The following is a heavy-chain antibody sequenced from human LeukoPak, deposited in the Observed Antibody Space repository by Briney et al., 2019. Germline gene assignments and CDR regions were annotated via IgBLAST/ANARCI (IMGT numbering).Heavy chain of an antibody. CDR1: EFSFSSYS. CDR2: IKQDGSEK. Sequence: PGGSLRLSCAASEFSFSSYSMNWVRQAPGKGLEWVANIKQDGSEKYYVDSVKGRFTISRDNAKNSLYLQMNSLRAEDTAVYYCARADGGNWFDPWGQGTLVTVSS. J-gene: IGHJ5*02. V-gene: IGHV3-7*01. CDR3: ARADGGNWFDP. D-gene: IGHD4-23*01.